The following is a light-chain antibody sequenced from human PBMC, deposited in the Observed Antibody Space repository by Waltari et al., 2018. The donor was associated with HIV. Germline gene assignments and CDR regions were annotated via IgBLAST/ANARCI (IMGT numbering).Light chain of an antibody. V-gene: IGKV4-1*01. CDR1: QSVLYSSNNKNY. CDR2: WAS. Sequence: DIVMTQSPDSLAVSLGERATINCKSSQSVLYSSNNKNYLAWYQQKPGQPPKLLIYWASPRESGVPDRFSGSGSGTDFTLTISSLQAEDVAVYYCQQYYRSPPMYTFGQGTKLEIK. J-gene: IGKJ2*01. CDR3: QQYYRSPPMYT.